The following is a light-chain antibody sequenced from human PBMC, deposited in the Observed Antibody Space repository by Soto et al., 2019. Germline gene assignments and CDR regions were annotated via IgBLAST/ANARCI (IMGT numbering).Light chain of an antibody. CDR1: SSGVGGYNY. CDR3: SSYTSSSTPYV. Sequence: QSALTQPASVSGSPGQSITISCTGTSSGVGGYNYVSWYQQHPGKAPKLMIYEVSNRPSGVSSRFSGSKSGNTASLTISGLQAEDEADYYCSSYTSSSTPYVFGTGTKVTVL. J-gene: IGLJ1*01. CDR2: EVS. V-gene: IGLV2-14*01.